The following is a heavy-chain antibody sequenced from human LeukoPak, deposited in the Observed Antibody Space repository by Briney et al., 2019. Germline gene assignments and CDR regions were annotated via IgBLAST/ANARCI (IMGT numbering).Heavy chain of an antibody. CDR3: AKDYYDSSGYYSPFDY. D-gene: IGHD3-22*01. V-gene: IGHV3-23*01. Sequence: GGSLRLSCAAPGFTLSSSAMSWVRQAPGKGLEWVSPISGSGGSTYYADSVKGRFTISRDNSKNTLCLQMNSLRAEDTAVYYCAKDYYDSSGYYSPFDYWGQGTLVTVSS. CDR1: GFTLSSSA. CDR2: ISGSGGST. J-gene: IGHJ4*02.